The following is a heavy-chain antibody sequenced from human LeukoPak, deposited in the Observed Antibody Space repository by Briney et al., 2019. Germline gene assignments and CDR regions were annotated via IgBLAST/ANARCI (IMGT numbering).Heavy chain of an antibody. V-gene: IGHV3-30*02. Sequence: GGPLRLSCAASGFTFSSYGMHWVRQAPGKGLEWVAFIRYDGSNKYYADSVKGRFTISRDNSKNTLYLQMNSLRAEDTAVYYCAKEIVVVPAAIWVGFDYWGQGTPVTVSS. CDR2: IRYDGSNK. CDR1: GFTFSSYG. J-gene: IGHJ4*02. D-gene: IGHD2-2*02. CDR3: AKEIVVVPAAIWVGFDY.